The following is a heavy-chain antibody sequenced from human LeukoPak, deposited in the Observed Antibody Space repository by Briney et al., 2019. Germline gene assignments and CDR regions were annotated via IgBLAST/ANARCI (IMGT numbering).Heavy chain of an antibody. Sequence: ASVKVSCKASGYTFTGYYIHWVRQAPGKGLEWIGWINPNNGATNYAQKFQGRVTVTRDTSISIVYMELRRLRSDDTAVYYCARDLKYQLLLGWFDPWGQGSLVTVSS. D-gene: IGHD2-21*01. CDR1: GYTFTGYY. CDR3: ARDLKYQLLLGWFDP. J-gene: IGHJ5*02. CDR2: INPNNGAT. V-gene: IGHV1-2*02.